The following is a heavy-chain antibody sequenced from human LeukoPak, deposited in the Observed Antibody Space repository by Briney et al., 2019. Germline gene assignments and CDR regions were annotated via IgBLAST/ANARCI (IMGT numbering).Heavy chain of an antibody. CDR3: AKWGHRYYYYMDV. Sequence: GGSLRLSCVASGFTFSSYGMSWVRQAPGKGLEWVSAISGSGGSTYYADSVKGRFTISRDNSKNTLYLQMNSLRAEDTAVYYCAKWGHRYYYYMDVWGKGTTVTISS. V-gene: IGHV3-23*01. CDR2: ISGSGGST. D-gene: IGHD3-16*01. CDR1: GFTFSSYG. J-gene: IGHJ6*03.